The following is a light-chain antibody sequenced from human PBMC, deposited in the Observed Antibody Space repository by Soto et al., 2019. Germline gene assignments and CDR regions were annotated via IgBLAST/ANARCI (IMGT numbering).Light chain of an antibody. CDR1: QSISFY. V-gene: IGKV3-11*01. Sequence: EIVMTQSPATLSVSPGERATLSCRASQSISFYLTWYQHKPGQAPRLLIYAATNRATGIPARFSGSGYGTDFTLTIRSLEPEEFAVSDCKHRRNWPTFGQGTRLEIK. CDR2: AAT. J-gene: IGKJ5*01. CDR3: KHRRNWPT.